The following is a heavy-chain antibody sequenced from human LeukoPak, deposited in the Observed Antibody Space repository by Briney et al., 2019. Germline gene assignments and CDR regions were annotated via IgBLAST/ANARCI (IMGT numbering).Heavy chain of an antibody. J-gene: IGHJ6*02. D-gene: IGHD6-19*01. CDR1: GFTFSSYA. V-gene: IGHV3-23*01. Sequence: GGSLRLSCAASGFTFSSYAMSWVRQAPGKGLEWVSAISGSGGSTYYADSVKGRFTISRDNSKNTLYLQMNSLRAEDTAVYYCARDQYSSGWYNYYYYGMDVWGQGTTVTVSS. CDR3: ARDQYSSGWYNYYYYGMDV. CDR2: ISGSGGST.